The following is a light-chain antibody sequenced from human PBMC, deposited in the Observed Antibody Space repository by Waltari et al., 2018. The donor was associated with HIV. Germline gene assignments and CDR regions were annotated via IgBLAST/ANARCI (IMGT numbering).Light chain of an antibody. J-gene: IGKJ2*01. CDR3: QQYYTTPYT. Sequence: DIVMTQSPDSLAVSLGERATIRCKYSQSILSSYNNKNSLVWYQPKPGQPPKVLIYWASTRESGVPDRFSGSGSGTDFTLTISSLQAEDVAVYYCQQYYTTPYTFGQGTKLEIK. CDR2: WAS. CDR1: QSILSSYNNKNS. V-gene: IGKV4-1*01.